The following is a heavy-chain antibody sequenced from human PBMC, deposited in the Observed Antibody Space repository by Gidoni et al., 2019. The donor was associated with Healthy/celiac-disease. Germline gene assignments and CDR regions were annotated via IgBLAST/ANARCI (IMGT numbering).Heavy chain of an antibody. CDR2: ISWNSGSI. J-gene: IGHJ6*02. D-gene: IGHD5-12*01. CDR3: AKDIRDASGYDGGVYYYGMDV. CDR1: GFTLDDYA. V-gene: IGHV3-9*01. Sequence: EVQLVESGGGLVQPGRYLRLSCAASGFTLDDYAMHWVRQAPGKGLEGVSGISWNSGSIGYADSVKGRFTISRDNAKNSLYLQMNSLRAEDTALYYCAKDIRDASGYDGGVYYYGMDVWGQGTTVTVSS.